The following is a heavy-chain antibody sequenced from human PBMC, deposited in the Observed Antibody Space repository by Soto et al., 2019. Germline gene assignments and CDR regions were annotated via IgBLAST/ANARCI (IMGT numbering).Heavy chain of an antibody. CDR3: ARELRFLEWLYFDY. CDR1: GGTFSSYT. J-gene: IGHJ4*02. CDR2: IIPILGIA. V-gene: IGHV1-69*04. Sequence: ASVKVSCKASGGTFSSYTISWVRQAPGQGLEWMGRIIPILGIANYAQKFQGRVTITADKSTSTAYMELSSLRSEDTAVYYCARELRFLEWLYFDYWGQGTLVTVSS. D-gene: IGHD3-3*01.